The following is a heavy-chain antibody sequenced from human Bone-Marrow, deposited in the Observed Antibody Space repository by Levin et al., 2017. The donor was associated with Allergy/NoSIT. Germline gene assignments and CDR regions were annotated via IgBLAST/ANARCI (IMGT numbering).Heavy chain of an antibody. Sequence: PGESLKISCKASGYTFTNFGITWVRQAPGQGLEWMGWISAYNGNTNYAQNLQGRVTMTTDTSTSTAYMELRSLRSDDTAVYYCARDQSGVVIIVNFGYYGMDVWGQGTTVTVSS. J-gene: IGHJ6*02. CDR2: ISAYNGNT. V-gene: IGHV1-18*01. D-gene: IGHD3-3*01. CDR1: GYTFTNFG. CDR3: ARDQSGVVIIVNFGYYGMDV.